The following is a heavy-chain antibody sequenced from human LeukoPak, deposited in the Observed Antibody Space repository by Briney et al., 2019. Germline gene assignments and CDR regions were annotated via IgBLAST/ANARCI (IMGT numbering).Heavy chain of an antibody. Sequence: ASVKVSCKASGYTFTCYYMHWVRQAPGQGLEWMGRINPNSGGTNYAQKFQGRVTMTRDTSISTAYMELSRLRSDDTAVYYCARDLRYYGSGSYRYWGQGALVTVSS. J-gene: IGHJ4*02. D-gene: IGHD3-10*01. V-gene: IGHV1-2*06. CDR2: INPNSGGT. CDR3: ARDLRYYGSGSYRY. CDR1: GYTFTCYY.